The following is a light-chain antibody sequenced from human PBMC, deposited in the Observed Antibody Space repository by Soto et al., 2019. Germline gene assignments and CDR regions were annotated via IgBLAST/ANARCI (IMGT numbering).Light chain of an antibody. V-gene: IGKV1-5*01. CDR3: QQFDRYSWT. CDR1: QSFSNW. Sequence: DIRMTQSPSTLSASLGERVTITCRASQSFSNWLAWYQQKPGKAPRLLIYDVSSLESGVPSRFSGSASGTEVILTISSLQPDDFATYYCQQFDRYSWTFGQGTTVEMK. CDR2: DVS. J-gene: IGKJ1*01.